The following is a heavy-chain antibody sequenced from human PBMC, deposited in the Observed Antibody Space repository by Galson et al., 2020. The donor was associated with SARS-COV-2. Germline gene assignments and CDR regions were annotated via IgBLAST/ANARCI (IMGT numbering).Heavy chain of an antibody. CDR2: IYAYSGANT. CDR1: GFTIYGNY. J-gene: IGHJ6*02. V-gene: IGHV3-53*04. D-gene: IGHD6-6*01. CDR3: ARGLGGMDV. Sequence: GESLKISCAASGFTIYGNYINWVRQAPGKGLEWVSIIYAYSGANTYYADSVKGRFTISRHNSENTVYLQMNSLRVEDTAVYYCARGLGGMDVWGQGTTVTVSS.